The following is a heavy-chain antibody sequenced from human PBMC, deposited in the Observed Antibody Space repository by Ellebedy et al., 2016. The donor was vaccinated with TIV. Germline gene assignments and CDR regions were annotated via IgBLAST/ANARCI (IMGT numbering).Heavy chain of an antibody. V-gene: IGHV3-7*01. J-gene: IGHJ4*02. CDR1: GFPFSSFW. CDR3: ARDRGYDTFDY. Sequence: GESLKISCAASGFPFSSFWMSWVRQAPGKGLEWVANTKEDGSEKYYVDSVRGRFTISRDNAKNSLNLQMNSLRAEDTAVYYCARDRGYDTFDYWGQGILVTVSS. D-gene: IGHD5-12*01. CDR2: TKEDGSEK.